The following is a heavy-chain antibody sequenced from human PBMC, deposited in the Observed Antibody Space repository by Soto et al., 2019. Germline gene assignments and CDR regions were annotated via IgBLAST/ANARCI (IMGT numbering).Heavy chain of an antibody. D-gene: IGHD6-19*01. CDR3: ARAGDSSGPVALGY. CDR2: ISYSGTT. V-gene: IGHV4-30-4*01. Sequence: PSETLSLTCTVSGGSISSGNYYWSWIRQPPGKGLEWIGFISYSGTTHYSASLRSRVSISVDTSKNQFSLDLSSVTAADTAVYYCARAGDSSGPVALGYWGQGTLVTVSS. J-gene: IGHJ4*02. CDR1: GGSISSGNYY.